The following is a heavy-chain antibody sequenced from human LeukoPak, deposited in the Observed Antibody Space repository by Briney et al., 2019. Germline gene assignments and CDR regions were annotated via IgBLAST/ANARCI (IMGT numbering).Heavy chain of an antibody. CDR1: GFTFDVYA. V-gene: IGHV3-9*01. D-gene: IGHD3-3*01. Sequence: GGSLRLSCAASGFTFDVYAMLWVRQAPGKGLVWVSGISWNSGSIGYADSVKGRFTISRDNAKNSLYLQMNSLSAEDTALYYCGKDMGIFGVVDYYYYGMDVWGQGTTVTVFS. CDR2: ISWNSGSI. J-gene: IGHJ6*01. CDR3: GKDMGIFGVVDYYYYGMDV.